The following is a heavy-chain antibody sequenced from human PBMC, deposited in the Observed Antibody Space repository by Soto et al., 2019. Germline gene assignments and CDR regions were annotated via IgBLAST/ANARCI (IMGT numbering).Heavy chain of an antibody. J-gene: IGHJ4*02. Sequence: QVQLQQWGAGLLKPSETLSLTCAVYSGSFSGYYYSWIRQSPGKGLEWIGEITHGGSTTYSPSLKSRVTMSLDTSKNQFSLNMTSMTAADTAVYYCARGRLFLTTSGLAITYCDYWGQCTLVTVSS. CDR3: ARGRLFLTTSGLAITYCDY. CDR1: SGSFSGYY. D-gene: IGHD3-3*01. V-gene: IGHV4-34*01. CDR2: ITHGGST.